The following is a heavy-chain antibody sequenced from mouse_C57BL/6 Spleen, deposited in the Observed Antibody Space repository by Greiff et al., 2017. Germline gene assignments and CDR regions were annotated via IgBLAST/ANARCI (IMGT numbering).Heavy chain of an antibody. CDR2: ISSGSSTI. D-gene: IGHD2-3*01. V-gene: IGHV5-17*01. Sequence: EVKLMESGGGLVKPGGSLKLSCAASGFTFSDYGMHWVRQAPEKGLEWVAYISSGSSTIYYADTVKGRFTISRDNAKNTLFLQMTSLRSEDTAMYYCARTGLLEYFDVWGTGTTVTVSS. CDR3: ARTGLLEYFDV. CDR1: GFTFSDYG. J-gene: IGHJ1*03.